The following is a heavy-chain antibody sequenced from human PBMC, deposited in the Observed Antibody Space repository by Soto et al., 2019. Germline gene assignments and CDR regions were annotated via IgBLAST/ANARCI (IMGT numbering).Heavy chain of an antibody. J-gene: IGHJ3*02. V-gene: IGHV2-5*01. D-gene: IGHD6-13*01. Sequence: SGPTLVNPTQTLTLTCPFSGFSLSTSGVGVGWIRQPPGKAPEWLALIYWNDDKRYSPSLKSRLTITKDTSKNQVVLTMTNMDPVDTATYYCAHRRYSSSGFDAFDIWGQGTMVTVSS. CDR1: GFSLSTSGVG. CDR3: AHRRYSSSGFDAFDI. CDR2: IYWNDDK.